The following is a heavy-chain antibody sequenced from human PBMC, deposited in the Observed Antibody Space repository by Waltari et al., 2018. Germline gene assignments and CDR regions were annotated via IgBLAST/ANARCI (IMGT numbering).Heavy chain of an antibody. CDR1: GGPFSGFY. J-gene: IGHJ5*02. D-gene: IGHD2-21*02. Sequence: QVQLQESGPSLLKPSKTLSLICTVSGGPFSGFYWSWVRQPPEKGLDWIGYIYYTGSTNFNPSLKSRVTMSVDTSKNQFSLKLSSVTAADTAFYYCARGGGGDWEWFDPWGQGTLVTVSS. V-gene: IGHV4-59*01. CDR2: IYYTGST. CDR3: ARGGGGDWEWFDP.